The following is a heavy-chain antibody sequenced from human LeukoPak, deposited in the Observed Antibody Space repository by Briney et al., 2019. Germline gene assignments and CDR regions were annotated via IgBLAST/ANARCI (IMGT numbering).Heavy chain of an antibody. Sequence: SVKVSCKASGGTFSSYAISWVRQAPGQGLEWMGGIIPIFGTANYAQKFQGRVTITADESTSTAYMELSSPRSEDTAVYYCAREPVVFRHYFDYWGQGTLVTVSS. J-gene: IGHJ4*02. D-gene: IGHD2-21*01. V-gene: IGHV1-69*13. CDR3: AREPVVFRHYFDY. CDR2: IIPIFGTA. CDR1: GGTFSSYA.